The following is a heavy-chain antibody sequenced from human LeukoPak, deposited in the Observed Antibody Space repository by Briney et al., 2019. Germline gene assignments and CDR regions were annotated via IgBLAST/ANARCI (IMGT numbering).Heavy chain of an antibody. V-gene: IGHV3-48*03. Sequence: GGSLRLSCAASGFTFSSYEVNWVRQAPGKGLEWVSYISSSGSTIYYADSVKGRFTISRDNAKNSLYLQMNSLRAEDTAVYYCARGDSGSYYGYYGMDVWGQGTTVTVSS. CDR3: ARGDSGSYYGYYGMDV. D-gene: IGHD1-26*01. CDR1: GFTFSSYE. CDR2: ISSSGSTI. J-gene: IGHJ6*02.